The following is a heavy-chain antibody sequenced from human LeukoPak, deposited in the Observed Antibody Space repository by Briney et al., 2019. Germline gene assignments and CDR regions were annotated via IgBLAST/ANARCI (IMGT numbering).Heavy chain of an antibody. CDR2: IYYSGST. V-gene: IGHV4-59*12. CDR3: ARGKTSWRPYEPGIAVAGAHGGSREFDY. CDR1: GGSISSYY. Sequence: PSETLSLTCTVSGGSISSYYWSWIRQPPGKGLEWIGYIYYSGSTNYNPSLKSRVTISVDTSKNQFSLKLSSVAAADTAVYYCARGKTSWRPYEPGIAVAGAHGGSREFDYWGQGTLVTVSS. J-gene: IGHJ4*02. D-gene: IGHD6-19*01.